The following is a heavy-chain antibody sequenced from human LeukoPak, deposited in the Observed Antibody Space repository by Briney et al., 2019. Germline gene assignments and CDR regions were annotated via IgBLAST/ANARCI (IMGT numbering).Heavy chain of an antibody. J-gene: IGHJ4*02. Sequence: GGSLRLSRAASGFTFSSYAMHWVRQAPGKGLEWVAVISYDGSNKYYADSVKGRFTISRDNSKNTLYLQMNSLRAEDTAVYYCLGGSGSYSLSGGQGTLVTVSS. CDR1: GFTFSSYA. CDR2: ISYDGSNK. CDR3: LGGSGSYSLS. D-gene: IGHD3-10*01. V-gene: IGHV3-30-3*01.